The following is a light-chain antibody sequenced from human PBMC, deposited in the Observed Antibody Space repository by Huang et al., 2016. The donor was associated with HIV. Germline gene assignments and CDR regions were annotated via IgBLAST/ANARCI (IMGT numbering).Light chain of an antibody. Sequence: EIVMTQSPATLSVSPGERATLSCRASQSVSSNLAWYQQKPGQAPRLLIYGASTRATGIPARFNGSGSGTEFTLTISSLQSEDFAVYYCQQYNNWPPATFGPGTKVDIK. CDR1: QSVSSN. CDR2: GAS. CDR3: QQYNNWPPAT. V-gene: IGKV3-15*01. J-gene: IGKJ3*01.